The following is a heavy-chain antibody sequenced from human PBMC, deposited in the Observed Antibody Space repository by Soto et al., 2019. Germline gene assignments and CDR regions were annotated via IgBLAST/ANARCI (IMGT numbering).Heavy chain of an antibody. CDR1: GGTFSSYA. CDR3: ARGHQDVTIFGVVIPCPVN. CDR2: IIPIFGTA. J-gene: IGHJ4*02. V-gene: IGHV1-69*13. D-gene: IGHD3-3*01. Sequence: SVKVSCKASGGTFSSYAISWVRQAPGQGLEWMGGIIPIFGTANYAQKFQGRVTITADESTSTAYMELSSLRSEDTAVYYCARGHQDVTIFGVVIPCPVNWGQGTLVTVSS.